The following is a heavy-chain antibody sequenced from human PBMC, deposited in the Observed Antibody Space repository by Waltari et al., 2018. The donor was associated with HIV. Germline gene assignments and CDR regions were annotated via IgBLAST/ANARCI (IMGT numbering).Heavy chain of an antibody. CDR1: YFTFGDYA. Sequence: VHLEESGGGLVQPGGSLRLSCAASYFTFGDYAMNWVRQSPGKGLEWIEEISSTSFNIKYAPYVKGRFTISRDNTKNSLELQMNNLRDEDTAVYYCARDTLNFYFGLDVWGQGTTVTVS. CDR3: ARDTLNFYFGLDV. J-gene: IGHJ6*02. CDR2: ISSTSFNI. V-gene: IGHV3-48*02.